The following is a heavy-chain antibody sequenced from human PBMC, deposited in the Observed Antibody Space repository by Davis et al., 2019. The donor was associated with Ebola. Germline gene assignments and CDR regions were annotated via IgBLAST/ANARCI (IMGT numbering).Heavy chain of an antibody. Sequence: YYADSMQGRVTIYRDNSKNTPYLEMDSLRAEDTALYYPAKEEGGGRWLVRGFFDYWGQGTLVTVSS. D-gene: IGHD6-19*01. J-gene: IGHJ4*02. V-gene: IGHV3-23*01. CDR3: AKEEGGGRWLVRGFFDY.